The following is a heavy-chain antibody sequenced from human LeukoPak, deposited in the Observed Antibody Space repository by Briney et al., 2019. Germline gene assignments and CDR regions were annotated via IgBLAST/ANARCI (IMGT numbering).Heavy chain of an antibody. CDR2: ISHHGSDQ. CDR1: EFTFSSYA. CDR3: AAQPCSVGRCYLDY. V-gene: IGHV3-30*04. J-gene: IGHJ4*02. Sequence: GGSLRLSCAASEFTFSSYAMSWVRQAPGKGLEWVAVISHHGSDQYYADSVKGRFTISRDNSKNTLYLQMNSLGAEDTAVYYCAAQPCSVGRCYLDYWGQGTLVTVSS. D-gene: IGHD2-15*01.